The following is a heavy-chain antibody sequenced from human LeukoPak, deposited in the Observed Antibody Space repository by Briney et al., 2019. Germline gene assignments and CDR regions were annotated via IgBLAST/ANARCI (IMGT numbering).Heavy chain of an antibody. V-gene: IGHV3-9*01. CDR3: AKAPSGRGAFDI. CDR2: ISWNSGSI. CDR1: GFTFDDYA. J-gene: IGHJ3*02. D-gene: IGHD1-26*01. Sequence: GGSLRLSCAASGFTFDDYAMHWVRQAPGKGLEWVSGISWNSGSIGYADSVKGRFTISRDNAKNSLYLQMNSLRAEDTALYYCAKAPSGRGAFDIWGQGTMVTVSS.